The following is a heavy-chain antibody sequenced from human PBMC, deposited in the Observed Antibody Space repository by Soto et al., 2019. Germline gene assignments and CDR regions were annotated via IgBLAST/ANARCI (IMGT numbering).Heavy chain of an antibody. CDR1: GDPLISYA. CDR2: IIPIFGTA. Sequence: SVKVACKASGDPLISYAINWVRQAPGQGLEWMGGIIPIFGTANYAQKFQCRVTITADESTSTAYMVLSSLRSEDTAVYYCARALGSFAFESWGQGTLVPV. V-gene: IGHV1-69*01. J-gene: IGHJ4*02. CDR3: ARALGSFAFES. D-gene: IGHD3-3*02.